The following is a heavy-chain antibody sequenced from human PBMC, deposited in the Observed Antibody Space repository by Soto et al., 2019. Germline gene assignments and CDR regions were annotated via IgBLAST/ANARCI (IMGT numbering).Heavy chain of an antibody. CDR3: VGRGSGTGWDFDQ. D-gene: IGHD6-19*01. J-gene: IGHJ4*02. V-gene: IGHV3-23*02. Sequence: EVQLLESGGGLVQPGGSLRLSCAASGFTFYRYDMFWVRQTPRRGLEWVSFISGSGGRIEYGDFVRGRFTASRDNAEEPLSLQKNTLASDDTGVYYCVGRGSGTGWDFDQGGQGTLVVVSS. CDR2: ISGSGGRI. CDR1: GFTFYRYD.